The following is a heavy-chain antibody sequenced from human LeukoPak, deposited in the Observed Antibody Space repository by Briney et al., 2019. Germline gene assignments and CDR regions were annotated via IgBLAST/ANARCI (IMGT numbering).Heavy chain of an antibody. CDR1: GYTFTCYY. CDR3: ARDLAAAGSFDY. Sequence: GASVKLSCKASGYTFTCYYMHRVRQAPGPGLEWMGWINPNSDGTNYAQKFQGRVTMTRDTSISTAYMELSRLRSDDTAVYYCARDLAAAGSFDYWGQGTLVTVSS. D-gene: IGHD6-13*01. CDR2: INPNSDGT. J-gene: IGHJ4*02. V-gene: IGHV1-2*02.